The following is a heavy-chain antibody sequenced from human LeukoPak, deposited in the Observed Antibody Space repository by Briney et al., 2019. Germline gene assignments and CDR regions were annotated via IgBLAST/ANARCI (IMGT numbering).Heavy chain of an antibody. CDR1: GFTFKYYA. V-gene: IGHV3-23*01. J-gene: IGHJ4*02. CDR2: IDGSGDDT. D-gene: IGHD3-9*01. CDR3: ARDLRGSIVRYFDY. Sequence: GGSLRLSCAASGFTFKYYAMTWVRQAPGKGLEWVAAIDGSGDDTYYAESVKGRFTISRDNSQNTLVLQVNSLRAEATAGYYCARDLRGSIVRYFDYWGQGHLVTVSS.